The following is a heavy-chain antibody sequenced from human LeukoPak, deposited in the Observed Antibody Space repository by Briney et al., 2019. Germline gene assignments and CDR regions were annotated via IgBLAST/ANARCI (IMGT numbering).Heavy chain of an antibody. CDR1: GGTFSSYA. V-gene: IGHV1-69*13. Sequence: SVKVSCKASGGTFSSYAISWVRQATGQGLEWMGGIIPIFGTANYAQKFQGRVTITADESTGTAYMELSSLRSEDTAVYYCAAVVPAVLGYFDYWGQVTLVTVSS. CDR2: IIPIFGTA. D-gene: IGHD2-2*01. J-gene: IGHJ4*02. CDR3: AAVVPAVLGYFDY.